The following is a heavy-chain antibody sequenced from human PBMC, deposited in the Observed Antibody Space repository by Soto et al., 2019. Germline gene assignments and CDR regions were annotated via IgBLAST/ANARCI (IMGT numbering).Heavy chain of an antibody. J-gene: IGHJ5*02. D-gene: IGHD4-4*01. CDR1: GGSISSGDYY. CDR2: IYYSGST. CDR3: ARVQALDYSNNNWFDP. V-gene: IGHV4-30-4*01. Sequence: PSETLSLTCTVSGGSISSGDYYWSWIRQPPGKGLEWIGYIYYSGSTYYNPSLKSRVTISVDRSKNQFSLKPSSVTAADTAVYYCARVQALDYSNNNWFDPWGQGTLVTVSS.